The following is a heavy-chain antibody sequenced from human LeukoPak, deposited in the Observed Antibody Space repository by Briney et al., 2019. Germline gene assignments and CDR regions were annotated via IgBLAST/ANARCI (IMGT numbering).Heavy chain of an antibody. CDR1: GFTFSSYG. CDR2: TSYDGSNK. D-gene: IGHD3-9*01. V-gene: IGHV3-30*18. Sequence: GGSLRLSCAASGFTFSSYGMHWVRQAPGKGLEWVAVTSYDGSNKYYADSVKGRFTISRDNSKNTLYLQMNSLRAEDTAVYYCAKGYRYFDWFPKGYFDYWGQGTLVTVSS. J-gene: IGHJ4*02. CDR3: AKGYRYFDWFPKGYFDY.